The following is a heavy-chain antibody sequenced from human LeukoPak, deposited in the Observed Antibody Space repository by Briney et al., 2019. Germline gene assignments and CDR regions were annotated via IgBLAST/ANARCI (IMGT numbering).Heavy chain of an antibody. CDR3: ARPRGLVLPGLDWFDP. V-gene: IGHV7-4-1*02. CDR1: GYIFTNYA. D-gene: IGHD6-19*01. Sequence: ASVKVSCKASGYIFTNYAINWVRQAPGQGLEWMGWINTNTGNPTYAQGFTGRFVFSLDTSVSTAYLQISSLKAEDTAVYYCARPRGLVLPGLDWFDPWGQGTLVTVSS. J-gene: IGHJ5*02. CDR2: INTNTGNP.